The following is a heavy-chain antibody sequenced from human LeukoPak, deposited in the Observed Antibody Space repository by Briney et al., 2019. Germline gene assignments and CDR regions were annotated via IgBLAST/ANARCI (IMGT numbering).Heavy chain of an antibody. CDR3: ARGLVTYVGLWNY. CDR2: INHSGSP. Sequence: SETLSLTCTVYGGPFRGYYWRWIRQPPGRGLEWLGEINHSGSPNYNPSLKSRDTISLDTSKNHFSLKLSSVTAADTAVYYCARGLVTYVGLWNYWGQGSLVTVSS. V-gene: IGHV4-34*01. D-gene: IGHD3-10*02. J-gene: IGHJ4*02. CDR1: GGPFRGYY.